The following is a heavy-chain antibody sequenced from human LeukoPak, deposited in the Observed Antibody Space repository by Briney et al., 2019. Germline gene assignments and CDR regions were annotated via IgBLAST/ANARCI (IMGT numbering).Heavy chain of an antibody. CDR2: ISAYNGNT. CDR3: ARDRVVVPAAGGREYDGTKPPPADY. J-gene: IGHJ4*02. V-gene: IGHV1-18*01. Sequence: VASVKVSCKASGYTFTSYGISWVRQAPGQGLEWMGWISAYNGNTNYAQKLQGRVTMTTDTSTSTAYMELRSLRSDDTAVYYCARDRVVVPAAGGREYDGTKPPPADYWGQGTLVTVSS. D-gene: IGHD2-2*01. CDR1: GYTFTSYG.